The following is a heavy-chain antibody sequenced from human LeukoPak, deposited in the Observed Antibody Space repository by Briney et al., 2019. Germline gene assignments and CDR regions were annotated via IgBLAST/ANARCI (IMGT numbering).Heavy chain of an antibody. D-gene: IGHD5-24*01. Sequence: SETLSLTCTGSGGSVRSDYWTWIRQPPGKGLEWIGYIFYSGNTNYNPSLKSRVTISLDMSKKQFSLKLSSVTAADTAVYYCAREDDYKINYFDSWGQGILVTVSS. CDR3: AREDDYKINYFDS. CDR2: IFYSGNT. J-gene: IGHJ4*02. V-gene: IGHV4-59*02. CDR1: GGSVRSDY.